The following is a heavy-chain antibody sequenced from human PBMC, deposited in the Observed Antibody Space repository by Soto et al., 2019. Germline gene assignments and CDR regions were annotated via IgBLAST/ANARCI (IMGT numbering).Heavy chain of an antibody. Sequence: ASVKVSCKASGFTFTSSAVQWVRQARGQRLEWIGWIVVGSGNTNYAQKFQERVTITRDMSTSTAYMELSSLRSEDTAVYYCAAGLRDTVYYYYGMDVWGQGTTVTVSS. CDR2: IVVGSGNT. CDR3: AAGLRDTVYYYYGMDV. CDR1: GFTFTSSA. D-gene: IGHD5-18*01. V-gene: IGHV1-58*01. J-gene: IGHJ6*02.